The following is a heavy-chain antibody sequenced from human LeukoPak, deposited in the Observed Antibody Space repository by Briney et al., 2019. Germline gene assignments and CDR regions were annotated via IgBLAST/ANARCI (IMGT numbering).Heavy chain of an antibody. CDR1: GYTFTGYY. CDR2: INPNSGGT. Sequence: ASVKVSCKASGYTFTGYYMHWVRQAPGQGLEWMGWINPNSGGTNYAQKFQGRVTMTRDTSISTAYMELSRLRSDDTAVYYCARDPIRSDIVVVPAARYYYYMDVWGKGTTVTVSS. J-gene: IGHJ6*03. V-gene: IGHV1-2*02. D-gene: IGHD2-2*01. CDR3: ARDPIRSDIVVVPAARYYYYMDV.